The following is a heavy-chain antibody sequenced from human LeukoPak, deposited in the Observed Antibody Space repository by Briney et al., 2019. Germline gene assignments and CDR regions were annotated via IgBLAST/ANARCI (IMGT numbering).Heavy chain of an antibody. V-gene: IGHV4-59*08. Sequence: SETLSLTCTVSGGSIRSYYWSWIRQPPGKGLEWIGYIYSSGSTNYNPSLKSRVTISVDTSKNQFSLKLSSVTVADTAVYYCVRQGYSGYGPHLDYWGQGTLVTVSS. CDR1: GGSIRSYY. CDR2: IYSSGST. CDR3: VRQGYSGYGPHLDY. J-gene: IGHJ4*02. D-gene: IGHD5-12*01.